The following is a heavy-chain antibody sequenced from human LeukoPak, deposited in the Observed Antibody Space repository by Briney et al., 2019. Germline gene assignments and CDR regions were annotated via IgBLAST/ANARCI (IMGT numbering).Heavy chain of an antibody. CDR2: INHSGST. CDR1: GGSFSGYY. V-gene: IGHV4-34*01. CDR3: ARIERRYCSGGSCKRGSFDY. J-gene: IGHJ4*02. Sequence: SETLSLTCAVYGGSFSGYYWSWIRQPPGKGLEWIGEINHSGSTNYNPSLRSRVTISVDTSKNQFSLKLSSVTAADTAVYYCARIERRYCSGGSCKRGSFDYWGQGTLVTVSS. D-gene: IGHD2-15*01.